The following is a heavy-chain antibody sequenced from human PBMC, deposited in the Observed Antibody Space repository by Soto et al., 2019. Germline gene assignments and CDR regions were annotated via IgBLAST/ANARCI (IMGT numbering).Heavy chain of an antibody. J-gene: IGHJ4*02. CDR2: IYYSGST. CDR1: GGSISSGDYY. CDR3: ARGTPDYYDSSGYYSH. Sequence: SETLSLTCTVSGGSISSGDYYWSWIRQPPGKGLEWIGYIYYSGSTYYNPSLKSRVTISVDTSKNQFSLKLSSVTAADTAVYYCARGTPDYYDSSGYYSHWGQGTLVTSPQ. D-gene: IGHD3-22*01. V-gene: IGHV4-30-4*01.